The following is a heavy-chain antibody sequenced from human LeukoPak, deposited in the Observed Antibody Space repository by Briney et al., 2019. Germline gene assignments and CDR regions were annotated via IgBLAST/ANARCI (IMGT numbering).Heavy chain of an antibody. D-gene: IGHD1-26*01. CDR2: TRNKANSYIT. CDR3: ASIRGTFGY. Sequence: PGGSLRLSCAASGFTFSDHFLDWVRQAPGQGLEWVGRTRNKANSYITEYAASVKGRYNISRDDSKNSLYLQMRSLKTDDTAMYYCASIRGTFGYWGQGTLVTVPS. J-gene: IGHJ4*02. CDR1: GFTFSDHF. V-gene: IGHV3-72*01.